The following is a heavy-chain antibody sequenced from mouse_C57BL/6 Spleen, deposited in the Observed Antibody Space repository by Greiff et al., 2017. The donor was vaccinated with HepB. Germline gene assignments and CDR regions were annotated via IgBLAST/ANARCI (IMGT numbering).Heavy chain of an antibody. D-gene: IGHD2-3*01. CDR2: ISYDGSN. V-gene: IGHV3-6*01. J-gene: IGHJ2*01. CDR3: ARTRDDGYCGGFDY. CDR1: GYSITSGYY. Sequence: EVQRVESGPGLVKPSQSLSLTCSVTGYSITSGYYWNWIRQFPGNKLEWMGYISYDGSNNYNPSLKNRISITRDTSKNQFFLKLNSVTTEDTATYYCARTRDDGYCGGFDYWGQGTTLTVSS.